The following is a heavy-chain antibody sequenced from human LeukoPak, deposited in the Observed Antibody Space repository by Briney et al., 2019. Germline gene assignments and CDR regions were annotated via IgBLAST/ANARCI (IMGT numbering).Heavy chain of an antibody. Sequence: GGSLRLSCAASGFTFHDYAMHWVRQAPGKGLEWVSGISWNSGSIGYADSVKGRFTISRDNAKNSLYLQMNSLRAEDTALYYCAKDIAHGSGSYWSGVDYWGQETLVTVSS. D-gene: IGHD3-10*01. CDR2: ISWNSGSI. V-gene: IGHV3-9*01. CDR3: AKDIAHGSGSYWSGVDY. J-gene: IGHJ4*02. CDR1: GFTFHDYA.